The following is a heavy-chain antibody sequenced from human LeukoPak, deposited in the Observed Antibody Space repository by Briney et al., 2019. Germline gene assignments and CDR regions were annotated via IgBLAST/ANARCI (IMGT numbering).Heavy chain of an antibody. J-gene: IGHJ3*02. Sequence: GGSLRLSCAASGFTVNSNYMNWVRQAPGKGLEWVSVIYSGGSTYYADSVKGRFTISRDNSKNTLYLQMNSLRAEDTAVYYCARRWRGAFDIWGQGTMVTVSS. V-gene: IGHV3-66*04. CDR2: IYSGGST. D-gene: IGHD2-15*01. CDR1: GFTVNSNY. CDR3: ARRWRGAFDI.